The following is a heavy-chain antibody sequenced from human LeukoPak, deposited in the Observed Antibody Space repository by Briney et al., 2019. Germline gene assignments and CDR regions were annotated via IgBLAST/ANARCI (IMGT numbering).Heavy chain of an antibody. CDR1: GGSISSGGYY. J-gene: IGHJ3*02. Sequence: NPSETLSLTCTVSGGSISSGGYYWSWIRQHPGKGLEWIGYIYYSGSTYYNPSLKSRVTISVDTSKNQFSLKLSSVTAADTAVYYCARDRTETSEKGLFDIWGQGTMVTVPS. V-gene: IGHV4-31*03. CDR2: IYYSGST. CDR3: ARDRTETSEKGLFDI. D-gene: IGHD1-1*01.